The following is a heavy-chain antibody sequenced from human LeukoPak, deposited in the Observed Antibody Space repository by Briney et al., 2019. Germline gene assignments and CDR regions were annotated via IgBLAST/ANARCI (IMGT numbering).Heavy chain of an antibody. J-gene: IGHJ3*02. CDR3: AKDRLYSSGTDAFDI. CDR1: GFTFSSYA. V-gene: IGHV3-23*01. Sequence: PGGSLRLSCAASGFTFSSYAMSWVRQAPGKGLEWVSAISGSGGSTHYADSVKGRFTISRDNSKNTLYLQMNSLRAEDTAVYYCAKDRLYSSGTDAFDIWGQGTMVTVSS. D-gene: IGHD6-19*01. CDR2: ISGSGGST.